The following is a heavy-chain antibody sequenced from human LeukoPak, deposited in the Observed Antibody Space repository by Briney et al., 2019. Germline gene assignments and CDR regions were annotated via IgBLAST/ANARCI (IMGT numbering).Heavy chain of an antibody. D-gene: IGHD6-13*01. CDR3: ARLSSSSWPTYYFDY. CDR1: GGSFSSYY. Sequence: PSETLSLTCAVYGGSFSSYYWSWIRQPPGKGLEWIGYIYYSGSTNYNPSLKSRVTISVDTSKNQFSLKLSSVTAADTAVYYCARLSSSSWPTYYFDYWGQGTLVTVSS. CDR2: IYYSGST. J-gene: IGHJ4*02. V-gene: IGHV4-59*08.